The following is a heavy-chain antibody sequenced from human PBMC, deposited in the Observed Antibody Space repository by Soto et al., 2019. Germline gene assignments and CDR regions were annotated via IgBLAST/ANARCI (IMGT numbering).Heavy chain of an antibody. Sequence: PSGTLSLTCAVSGGSFSGYSWSWIRQPPGKGLEWIGEINHSGSTNYNPALKSRVTISVDTPKNQFSLKLSSVTAADTAVYYCARGHAIVVVVAATRFDPWGQGTLVTVSS. J-gene: IGHJ5*02. D-gene: IGHD2-15*01. CDR2: INHSGST. CDR1: GGSFSGYS. CDR3: ARGHAIVVVVAATRFDP. V-gene: IGHV4-34*01.